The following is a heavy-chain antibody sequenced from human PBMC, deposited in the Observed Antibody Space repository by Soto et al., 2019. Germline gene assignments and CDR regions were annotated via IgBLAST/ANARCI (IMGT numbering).Heavy chain of an antibody. CDR2: INPSGGST. D-gene: IGHD6-13*01. J-gene: IGHJ6*01. CDR1: GYTFTSYY. Sequence: ASVKVSGKASGYTFTSYYMHWVRQAPGQGLEWMGIINPSGGSTSYAQQFQGRVTMTRDTSTSTVYMELSSLRSEDTAVYYGAVIAAAGNYYDYGMDVWGQGTTVTVSS. CDR3: AVIAAAGNYYDYGMDV. V-gene: IGHV1-46*01.